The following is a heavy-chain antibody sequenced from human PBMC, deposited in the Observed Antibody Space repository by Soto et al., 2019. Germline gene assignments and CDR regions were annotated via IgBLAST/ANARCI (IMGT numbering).Heavy chain of an antibody. CDR2: MYYSGST. V-gene: IGHV4-59*01. Sequence: PSETLSLTCTVSGGSISSYYWSWIRQSPGKGLEWIGYMYYSGSTNYNPSLKSRVTISIDTSRNQFSLKLSSVTAADTAVYYCARGTFGVVKDWGKGTLVTRSS. J-gene: IGHJ1*01. CDR3: ARGTFGVVKD. D-gene: IGHD3-3*01. CDR1: GGSISSYY.